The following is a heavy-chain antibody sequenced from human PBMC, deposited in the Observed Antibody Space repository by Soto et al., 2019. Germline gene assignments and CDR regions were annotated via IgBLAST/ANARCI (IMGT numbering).Heavy chain of an antibody. CDR1: GYTFTSYD. J-gene: IGHJ4*02. CDR3: ARGQGSSTSGDFDY. V-gene: IGHV1-8*01. CDR2: MNPNSGNT. D-gene: IGHD6-13*01. Sequence: EASVKVSCKASGYTFTSYDINWVRQATGQGLEWMGWMNPNSGNTGYAQKFQGRVTMTRNTSISTAYMELSSLRSEDTAVYYCARGQGSSTSGDFDYWGQGTLVTVSS.